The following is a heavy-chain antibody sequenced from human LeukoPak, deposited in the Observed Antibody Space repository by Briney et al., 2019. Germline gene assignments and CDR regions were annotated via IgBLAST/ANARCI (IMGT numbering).Heavy chain of an antibody. V-gene: IGHV4-61*02. Sequence: SETLSLTCTVSGGSISSGSYYWSWIRQPAGKGLEWIGRIYTSGSTNYNPSLKSRVTISVDTSKNQFSLKLSSVTAADTAVYYCAREPGEQLIFSVRGLDYWGQGTLVAVSS. J-gene: IGHJ4*02. CDR3: AREPGEQLIFSVRGLDY. D-gene: IGHD6-6*01. CDR1: GGSISSGSYY. CDR2: IYTSGST.